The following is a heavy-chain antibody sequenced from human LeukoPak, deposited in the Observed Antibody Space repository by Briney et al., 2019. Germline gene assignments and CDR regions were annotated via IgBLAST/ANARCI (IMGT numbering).Heavy chain of an antibody. CDR1: GGTFSNYA. CDR2: IIPIFGTA. V-gene: IGHV1-69*13. CDR3: AKTYYDILTGYYFGWFDP. Sequence: SVKVSCKASGGTFSNYAISWVRQAPGQGLEWMGGIIPIFGTANYAQKFQGRVTITADESTSTAYMELSSLRSEDTAVYYCAKTYYDILTGYYFGWFDPWGQGTLVTVSS. J-gene: IGHJ5*02. D-gene: IGHD3-9*01.